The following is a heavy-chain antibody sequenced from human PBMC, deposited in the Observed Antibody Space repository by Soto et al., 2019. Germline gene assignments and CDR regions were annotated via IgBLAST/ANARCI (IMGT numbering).Heavy chain of an antibody. V-gene: IGHV1-18*04. D-gene: IGHD6-13*01. CDR2: TSAYNGNT. CDR1: GYTFTSYG. CDR3: ARGRYSSRWST. Sequence: ASVKVSCKASGYTFTSYGTSWVRHAPGQGLDWMGWTSAYNGNTNYAQKLQGRATMTTDKSTSTDYIELRSLRSDDTAVYYCARGRYSSRWSTWGQGILVTVSS. J-gene: IGHJ5*02.